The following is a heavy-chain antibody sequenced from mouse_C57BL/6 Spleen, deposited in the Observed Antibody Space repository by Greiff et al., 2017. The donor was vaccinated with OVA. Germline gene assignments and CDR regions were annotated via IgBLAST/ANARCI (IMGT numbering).Heavy chain of an antibody. J-gene: IGHJ4*01. D-gene: IGHD1-1*01. CDR2: IYPRSGNT. Sequence: QVQLQQSGAELARPGASVTLSCKASGYTFTSYGISWVKQRTGQGLEWIGEIYPRSGNTYYNEKFKGKATLTADKSSSSAYMELRSLTSEDSAVYFCARLGTVVADYAMDYWGQGTSVTVSS. CDR3: ARLGTVVADYAMDY. CDR1: GYTFTSYG. V-gene: IGHV1-81*01.